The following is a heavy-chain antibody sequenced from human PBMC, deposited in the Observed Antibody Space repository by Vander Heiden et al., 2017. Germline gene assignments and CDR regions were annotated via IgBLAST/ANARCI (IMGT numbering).Heavy chain of an antibody. CDR3: AKDFSYSGAAFDS. Sequence: EVQLVESGGGLVQPGRSLRLPWSASGFSFDDYAMQWVRQAPGKGLEWVAGISWNSGSKGYEDSVKGRFTISRDSAKNSLYLQMNSLRAEDTAFYYCAKDFSYSGAAFDSWGQGTLVTVSS. CDR1: GFSFDDYA. J-gene: IGHJ4*02. V-gene: IGHV3-9*01. D-gene: IGHD3-10*01. CDR2: ISWNSGSK.